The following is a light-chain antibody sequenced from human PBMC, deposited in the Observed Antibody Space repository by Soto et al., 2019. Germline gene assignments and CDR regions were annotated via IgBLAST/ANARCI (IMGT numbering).Light chain of an antibody. Sequence: QSVLTQPPSASGTPGQWVSISCSGSSSNIGSNTVHWYQQLPGAAPKLLMFSDNQRPSGVPDRFSGSKSGTSASLAISGLRSEDEADYYCATWDDSLNGWVFGGGTKVTVL. J-gene: IGLJ3*02. CDR2: SDN. CDR1: SSNIGSNT. V-gene: IGLV1-44*01. CDR3: ATWDDSLNGWV.